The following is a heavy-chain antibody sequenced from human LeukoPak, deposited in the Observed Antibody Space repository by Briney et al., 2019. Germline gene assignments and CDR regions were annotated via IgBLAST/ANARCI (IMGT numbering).Heavy chain of an antibody. CDR1: GYTFTGYY. V-gene: IGHV1-2*02. CDR3: ARGGSSGWYNYYYYYMDV. Sequence: ASVKVSCKASGYTFTGYYMHWVRQAPGQGLEWMGWINPNSGGTNYAQKFQGRVTMTRDTSISTAYMELSRLRSDDTAVYYCARGGSSGWYNYYYYYMDVWGKGTTVTISS. J-gene: IGHJ6*03. CDR2: INPNSGGT. D-gene: IGHD6-19*01.